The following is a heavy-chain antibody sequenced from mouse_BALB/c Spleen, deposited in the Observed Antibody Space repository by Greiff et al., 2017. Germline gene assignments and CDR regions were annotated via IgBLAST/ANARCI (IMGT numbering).Heavy chain of an antibody. CDR1: GYTFTSYW. V-gene: IGHV1-5*01. J-gene: IGHJ2*01. CDR2: IYPGNIDT. CDR3: TRPDYYGSLYYFDY. D-gene: IGHD1-1*01. Sequence: VQLQQSGTVLARPGASVKMSCKASGYTFTSYWMHWVKQRPGQGLEWIGAIYPGNIDTSYNQKFKGKAKLTAVTSTSTAYMELSSLTNEDSAVYYCTRPDYYGSLYYFDYWGQGTTLTVSA.